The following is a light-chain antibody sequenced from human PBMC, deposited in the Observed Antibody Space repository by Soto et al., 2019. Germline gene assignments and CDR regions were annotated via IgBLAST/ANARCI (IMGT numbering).Light chain of an antibody. CDR2: DAS. J-gene: IGKJ1*01. CDR1: QSVSRTY. Sequence: EVVLTQSPGTLSFSPGERATLSCRASQSVSRTYLAWYQQKPGRAPRLLIYDASTRATGIPDRFSGSGSGTDFALTISRLEPDDFAVYYCQEYGSSRTFGQGTKVEVK. CDR3: QEYGSSRT. V-gene: IGKV3-20*01.